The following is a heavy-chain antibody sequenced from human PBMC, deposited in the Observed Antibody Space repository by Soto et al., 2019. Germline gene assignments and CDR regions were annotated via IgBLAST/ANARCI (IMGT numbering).Heavy chain of an antibody. CDR1: GGAFSSSG. CDR2: VIPILGTT. CDR3: ARSRPQGLDFPGVIPWDALDV. D-gene: IGHD2-21*01. V-gene: IGHV1-69*01. J-gene: IGHJ3*01. Sequence: QVQLVQSGAEMKKPGSSVRVSCKASGGAFSSSGISWVRQAPGQGLEWMAGVIPILGTTNNAPKFQGRVTVSADESTSTGYMELSRLRSEDTAVYFCARSRPQGLDFPGVIPWDALDVWGQGTLVTVSS.